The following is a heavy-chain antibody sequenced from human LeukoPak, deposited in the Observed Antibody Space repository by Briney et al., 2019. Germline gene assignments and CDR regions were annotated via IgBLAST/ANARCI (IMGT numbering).Heavy chain of an antibody. D-gene: IGHD3-22*01. Sequence: SETLSLTCAVYGGSFSGYYWSWIRQPPGKGLEWIGEINHSGSTNYNPSLKSRVTISVDTSKNQYSLKLSSVTAADTAVYYCARGDDSSGYKLDAFDIWGQGTIVTVSS. CDR3: ARGDDSSGYKLDAFDI. J-gene: IGHJ3*02. CDR2: INHSGST. CDR1: GGSFSGYY. V-gene: IGHV4-34*01.